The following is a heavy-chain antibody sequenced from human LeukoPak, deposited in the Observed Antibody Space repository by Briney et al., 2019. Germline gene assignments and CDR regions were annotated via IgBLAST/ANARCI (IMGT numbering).Heavy chain of an antibody. CDR3: ARDITMARGVMVY. V-gene: IGHV4-39*07. CDR2: IYYSGST. CDR1: GGSISSSSYY. D-gene: IGHD3-10*01. J-gene: IGHJ4*02. Sequence: SETLSLTCTVSGGSISSSSYYWGWIRQPPGKGLEWIGSIYYSGSTYYNPSLKSRVTISVDTSKNQFSLKLSSVTAADAAVYYCARDITMARGVMVYWGQGTLVTVSS.